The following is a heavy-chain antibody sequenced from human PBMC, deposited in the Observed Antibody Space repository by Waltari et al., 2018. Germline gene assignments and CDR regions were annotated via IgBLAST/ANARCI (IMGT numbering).Heavy chain of an antibody. V-gene: IGHV4-31*03. CDR1: GGSISSGGYY. Sequence: QVQLQESGPGLVKPSQTLSLTCTVSGGSISSGGYYWSWIRQHPGKGLEWLGYIYYSGSTYDNPSLKSRVTMSVDTSKNQFCLKLSAVTAADTAVYYCARIPLRFLEWGPYFDYWGQGTLVTVAS. CDR3: ARIPLRFLEWGPYFDY. CDR2: IYYSGST. J-gene: IGHJ4*02. D-gene: IGHD3-3*01.